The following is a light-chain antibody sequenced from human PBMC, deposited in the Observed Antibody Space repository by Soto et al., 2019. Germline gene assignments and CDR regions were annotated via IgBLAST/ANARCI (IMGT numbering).Light chain of an antibody. CDR1: ISDIGTYDY. V-gene: IGLV2-8*01. CDR2: EVS. Sequence: QSVLTQPPSASGSLGQSFTISCTGTISDIGTYDYVSWYQQHPGRAPKLIIFEVSKRPLGVPDRFSGSKYGNTASLIVSGLQPEDEAEYHCTSYTGDDFTFVFGTGTKVTVL. J-gene: IGLJ1*01. CDR3: TSYTGDDFTFV.